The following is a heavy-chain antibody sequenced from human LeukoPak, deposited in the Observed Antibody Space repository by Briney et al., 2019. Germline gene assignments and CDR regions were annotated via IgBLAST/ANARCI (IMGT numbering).Heavy chain of an antibody. Sequence: ASVKVSCKASGYTFTTFDINWVRQATGQGLEWMGWMNTNSGNTGYAQRFQGRVTMTRNTSISTAYMELSSLRSEDTAVYYCARGLLGFMRSDYSNYWDNWFDPWGQGTLVTVSS. J-gene: IGHJ5*02. CDR2: MNTNSGNT. V-gene: IGHV1-8*02. CDR3: ARGLLGFMRSDYSNYWDNWFDP. CDR1: GYTFTTFD. D-gene: IGHD4-11*01.